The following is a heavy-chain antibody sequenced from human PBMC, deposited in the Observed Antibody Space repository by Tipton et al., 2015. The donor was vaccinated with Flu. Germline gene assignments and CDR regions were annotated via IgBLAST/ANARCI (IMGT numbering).Heavy chain of an antibody. CDR2: IYYSGRT. J-gene: IGHJ3*02. CDR1: GGSVSSGSYY. V-gene: IGHV4-61*01. CDR3: ARDRPARVSSGWYRAFDI. Sequence: LRLSCTVSGGSVSSGSYYWSWIRQPPGKGLEWIGYIYYSGRTNYNPSLKSRVTISVDTSKNQFSLKLSSVTAADTAVYYCARDRPARVSSGWYRAFDIWGQGTMVTVSS. D-gene: IGHD6-19*01.